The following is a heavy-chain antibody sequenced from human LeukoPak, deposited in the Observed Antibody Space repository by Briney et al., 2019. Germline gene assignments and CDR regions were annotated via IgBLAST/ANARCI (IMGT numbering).Heavy chain of an antibody. V-gene: IGHV3-30*02. D-gene: IGHD3-22*01. CDR3: AKVGGYYYDSSGTFDY. Sequence: GGSLRLSCAASGFTFSSYGMHWVRQAPGKGLEWVAFIRYDGSNKYYADSVKGRFTISRDNSKNTLYLQMNSLRAEDTAVYYCAKVGGYYYDSSGTFDYWGQGTLVTVSS. CDR2: IRYDGSNK. J-gene: IGHJ4*02. CDR1: GFTFSSYG.